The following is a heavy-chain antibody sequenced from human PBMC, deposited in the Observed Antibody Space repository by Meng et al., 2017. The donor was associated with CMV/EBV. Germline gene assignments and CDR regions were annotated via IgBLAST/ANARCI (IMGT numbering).Heavy chain of an antibody. CDR3: ARGSVRSWANFDY. CDR1: GGSFSGYY. J-gene: IGHJ4*02. Sequence: GSLRLSCAVYGGSFSGYYWSWIRQPPGKGLEWIGAINHSGSTNYNPSLKSRVTISVDTSKNQFSLKLSSVTAADTAVYYCARGSVRSWANFDYWGQGTLVTVSS. CDR2: INHSGST. D-gene: IGHD6-13*01. V-gene: IGHV4-34*01.